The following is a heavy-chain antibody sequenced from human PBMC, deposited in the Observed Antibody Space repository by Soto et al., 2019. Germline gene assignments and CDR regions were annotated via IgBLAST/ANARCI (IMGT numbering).Heavy chain of an antibody. CDR3: ARMGSQRYYYYGMDV. D-gene: IGHD6-25*01. Sequence: EVQLVESGGGLVKPGGSLRLSCAASGFTFSSYSMNWVRQAPGKGLEWVSSISSSSSYIYYADSVKGRVTISRDNAKNSLYRQMNSLRAEDTAVYYCARMGSQRYYYYGMDVWGQGTTVTVSS. CDR1: GFTFSSYS. J-gene: IGHJ6*02. V-gene: IGHV3-21*01. CDR2: ISSSSSYI.